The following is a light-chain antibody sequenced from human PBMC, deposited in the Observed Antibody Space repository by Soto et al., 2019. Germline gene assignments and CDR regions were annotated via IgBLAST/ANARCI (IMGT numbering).Light chain of an antibody. Sequence: GMTQSPATLSVSPGGSATRSCMASRCISGALAWYQEKPGQAPRLLIYGASIRATSLPARFSGSGSGTDFALTISTLQSWDFAVYYCQQYNNWPWTFGQGTKVDI. CDR2: GAS. V-gene: IGKV3-15*01. CDR3: QQYNNWPWT. CDR1: RCISGA. J-gene: IGKJ1*01.